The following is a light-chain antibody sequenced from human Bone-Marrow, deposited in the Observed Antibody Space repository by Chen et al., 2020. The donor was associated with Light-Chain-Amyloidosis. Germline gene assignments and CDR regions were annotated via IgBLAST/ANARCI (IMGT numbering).Light chain of an antibody. Sequence: ELVLTQSPGTLSLSPGAGANLSCRASQTISSNYLTWYQQKFGQAPRLLIYGSSSRATGIPDRFTGSGSGTDFTVTINRLAPEDFAMYYCEQYGTSPLTVGGGSKVEIK. CDR1: QTISSNY. CDR3: EQYGTSPLT. CDR2: GSS. J-gene: IGKJ4*01. V-gene: IGKV3-20*01.